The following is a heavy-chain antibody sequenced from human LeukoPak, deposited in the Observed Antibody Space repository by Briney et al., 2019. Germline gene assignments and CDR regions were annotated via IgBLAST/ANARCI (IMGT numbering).Heavy chain of an antibody. CDR1: GYSFPNYW. CDR2: IYPGDSDT. CDR3: ARHSSTVGSDY. V-gene: IGHV5-51*01. Sequence: GESLKISCKGSGYSFPNYWIGWVRQMPGKGLELMGIIYPGDSDTRYSPSFQGQVTISADKSISTAYLQWSSLKASDTAMYYCARHSSTVGSDYWGQGTLVTVSS. J-gene: IGHJ4*02. D-gene: IGHD2-2*01.